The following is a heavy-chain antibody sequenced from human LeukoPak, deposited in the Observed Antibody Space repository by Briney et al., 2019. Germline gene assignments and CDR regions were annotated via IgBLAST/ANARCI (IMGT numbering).Heavy chain of an antibody. Sequence: SETLSLSCTVSGGSISSYYWSWIRQPPGKGLEWIGYIYYSGGTNYNPSLKSRVTISVDTSKNQFSLKLSSVTAADTAVYYCASSPHWGDTAMVEYNRFDPWGQGTLVTVSS. CDR3: ASSPHWGDTAMVEYNRFDP. J-gene: IGHJ5*02. V-gene: IGHV4-59*01. CDR1: GGSISSYY. CDR2: IYYSGGT. D-gene: IGHD5-18*01.